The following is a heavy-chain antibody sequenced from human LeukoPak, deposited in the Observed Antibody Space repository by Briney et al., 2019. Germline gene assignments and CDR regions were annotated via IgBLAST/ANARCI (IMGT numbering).Heavy chain of an antibody. V-gene: IGHV4-4*07. D-gene: IGHD1-26*01. CDR2: IYNTGST. CDR3: ARDGGGTGRPFDF. CDR1: GGSISIYY. Sequence: SSGTLSLTCTVSGGSISIYYWNWIRQPAGKGLEWIGRIYNTGSTNYNPSLKSRVTMSVDTSNNRLSLNLSPVTAADTAVYYCARDGGGTGRPFDFWGQGTLVTVSS. J-gene: IGHJ4*02.